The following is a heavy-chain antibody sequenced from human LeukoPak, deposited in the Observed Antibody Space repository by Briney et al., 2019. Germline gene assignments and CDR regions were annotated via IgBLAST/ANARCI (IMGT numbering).Heavy chain of an antibody. Sequence: PSETLSLTCTVSGGSISSYYWSWIRQPPGKGLEWIGYIYYSGSTNYNPSFKSRVTISVDTSKNQFSLKLSSVTAADTAVYYCARVKIRNYFDYWGQGTLVTVSS. J-gene: IGHJ4*02. CDR2: IYYSGST. V-gene: IGHV4-59*01. CDR1: GGSISSYY. CDR3: ARVKIRNYFDY.